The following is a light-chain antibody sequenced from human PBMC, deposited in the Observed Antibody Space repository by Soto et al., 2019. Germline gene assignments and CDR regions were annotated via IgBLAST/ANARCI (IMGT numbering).Light chain of an antibody. CDR3: QQANSFPFT. J-gene: IGKJ3*01. CDR1: QIIGSW. Sequence: DIQMTQSPSSVSASIGDRVTITCRASQIIGSWLAWYQQKPGRAPTLLIYAASSLQSGVPSRFSGSGSGTEFTLTITSLQAEDSATYYCQQANSFPFTFGPGTRVDI. V-gene: IGKV1-12*02. CDR2: AAS.